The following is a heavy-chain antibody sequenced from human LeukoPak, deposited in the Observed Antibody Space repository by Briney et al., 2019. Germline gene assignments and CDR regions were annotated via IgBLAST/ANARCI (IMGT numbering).Heavy chain of an antibody. CDR3: ARHPHRVV. Sequence: PTHTLSPTCTVSGGSISSYYWSSIRHPPGKVLECSGYIYYSASTNYNPTLKGQITISVDTSKIQFSLTLSSVTASDTAVYYCARHPHRVVWGQGTLVTVSS. CDR1: GGSISSYY. CDR2: IYYSAST. V-gene: IGHV4-59*08. D-gene: IGHD2-21*01. J-gene: IGHJ4*02.